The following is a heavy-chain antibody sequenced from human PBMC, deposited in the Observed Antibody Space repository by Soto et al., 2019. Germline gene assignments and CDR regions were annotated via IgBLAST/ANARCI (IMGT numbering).Heavy chain of an antibody. CDR2: LYYGRSA. D-gene: IGHD3-22*01. J-gene: IGHJ4*02. CDR3: ALRSMAVVPEY. Sequence: PSETLSLTCTVSGGSISGYYWIWIRQPPGKGLESIGYLYYGRSANYNPSLKSRVTLSVDTSTNQCSLTLSSMTAADTAVYYCALRSMAVVPEYWGQGTLVTVSS. V-gene: IGHV4-59*01. CDR1: GGSISGYY.